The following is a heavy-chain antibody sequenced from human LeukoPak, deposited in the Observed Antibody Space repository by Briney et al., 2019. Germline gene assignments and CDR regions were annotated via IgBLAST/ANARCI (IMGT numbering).Heavy chain of an antibody. CDR2: IKYDGNEK. CDR1: GFIFNTYW. CDR3: VRESFSRGDFN. J-gene: IGHJ4*02. V-gene: IGHV3-7*01. D-gene: IGHD7-27*01. Sequence: GGSLRLSCAASGFIFNTYWMTWVRQAPGKGLEWVATIKYDGNEKYYVDSVRDRFTISRDNAKNSLDLQMNSLAADDTAIYYCVRESFSRGDFNWGQGTLVSVSS.